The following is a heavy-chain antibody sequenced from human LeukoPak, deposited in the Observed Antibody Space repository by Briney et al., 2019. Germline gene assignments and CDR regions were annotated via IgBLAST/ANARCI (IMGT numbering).Heavy chain of an antibody. V-gene: IGHV3-30*02. CDR2: IRYDGSNK. CDR3: ARGSRYDSSGSYPYYFDY. CDR1: EFTFSSYG. Sequence: PGGSLRLSCAASEFTFSSYGMHWVRQAPGKGLEWVAFIRYDGSNKYYADSVKGRFTISRDNSKNTLYLQMNSLRAEDTAVYYCARGSRYDSSGSYPYYFDYWGQGALVTVSS. D-gene: IGHD3-22*01. J-gene: IGHJ4*02.